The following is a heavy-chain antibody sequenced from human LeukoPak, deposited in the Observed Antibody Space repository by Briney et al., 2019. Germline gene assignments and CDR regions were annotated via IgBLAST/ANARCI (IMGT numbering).Heavy chain of an antibody. D-gene: IGHD6-13*01. V-gene: IGHV4-39*07. CDR3: ARDGDSTSIGAGYLFEH. Sequence: SETLSLTCTVSGGSIVNSVYSWGWIRHSPGRGLEWIGTIYHIGSTYYNPSLKSRVTVSVDTSKNRFSLRLTSLTAADTAVYHCARDGDSTSIGAGYLFEHWGRGTLVTVSS. CDR2: IYHIGST. J-gene: IGHJ4*02. CDR1: GGSIVNSVYS.